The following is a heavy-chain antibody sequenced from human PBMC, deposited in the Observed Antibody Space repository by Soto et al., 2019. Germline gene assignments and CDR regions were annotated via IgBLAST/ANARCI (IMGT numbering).Heavy chain of an antibody. V-gene: IGHV4-31*03. CDR1: GGSISSGGYY. CDR2: IYYSGST. Sequence: QVQLQESGPGLVKPSQTLSLTCTVSGGSISSGGYYWSWIRQHPGKGLEWIGYIYYSGSTYYNPSLTSRVTISVDTSKNQFSLKLSSVTAADTAVYYCARDRYYGSGSYSLKANYYYYGMDVWGQGTTVTVSS. CDR3: ARDRYYGSGSYSLKANYYYYGMDV. J-gene: IGHJ6*02. D-gene: IGHD3-10*01.